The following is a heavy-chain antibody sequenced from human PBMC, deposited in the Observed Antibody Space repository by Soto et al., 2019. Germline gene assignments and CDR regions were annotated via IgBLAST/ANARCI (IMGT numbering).Heavy chain of an antibody. CDR1: GGTFSTYA. J-gene: IGHJ4*02. D-gene: IGHD5-18*01. V-gene: IGHV1-69*12. Sequence: QVQLVQSGAEVKKPESSVKVSCKAPGGTFSTYAISWVRQAPGQGLEWMGGIIPMFGTANYAQRFQDRVTITADECTNTVYKELSTLRSEDTAVYFCASGIQLWLRRINNGYSGWGQGTLVTVSS. CDR2: IIPMFGTA. CDR3: ASGIQLWLRRINNGYSG.